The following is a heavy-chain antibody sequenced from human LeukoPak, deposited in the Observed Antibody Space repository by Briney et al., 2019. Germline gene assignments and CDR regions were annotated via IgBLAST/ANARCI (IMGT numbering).Heavy chain of an antibody. CDR2: ISAYNGNT. V-gene: IGHV1-18*01. J-gene: IGHJ6*03. Sequence: ASVKVSCKASGYTFTSYGISWVRQAPGQGLEWMGWISAYNGNTNYAQKLQGRVTMTTDTSTSTAYMELSSLRSEDTAVYYCARSENYYYYYYMDVWGKGTTVTVSS. CDR1: GYTFTSYG. CDR3: ARSENYYYYYYMDV.